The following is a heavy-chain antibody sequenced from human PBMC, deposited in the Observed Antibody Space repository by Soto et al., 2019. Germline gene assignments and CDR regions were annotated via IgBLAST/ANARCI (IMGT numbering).Heavy chain of an antibody. V-gene: IGHV1-3*01. CDR3: ARDYGSGSYLADPFDY. CDR2: INAGNGNT. D-gene: IGHD3-10*01. Sequence: ASVKVSCKASGYTFTSYAMHWVRQAPGQRLEWMGWINAGNGNTKYSQKFQGRVTITRDTSASTAYMELSSLRSEDTAVYYCARDYGSGSYLADPFDYWGQGTLVTVSS. CDR1: GYTFTSYA. J-gene: IGHJ4*02.